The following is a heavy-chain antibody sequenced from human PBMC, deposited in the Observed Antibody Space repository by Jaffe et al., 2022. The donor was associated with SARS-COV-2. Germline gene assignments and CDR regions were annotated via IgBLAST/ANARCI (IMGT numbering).Heavy chain of an antibody. CDR1: GYTFANYY. Sequence: QVQLLQSGTEVKKPGASMKVSCEASGYTFANYYIHWVRQAPGQGLEWMGIINPSGGGTRYAQKLQGRVTMTRDTSTNTVYMELSNLTSEDTAVYYCARDRTRAPMSPDIVVLVAASGHGLAHWGQGTLFTVSS. V-gene: IGHV1-46*04. D-gene: IGHD2-15*01. CDR2: INPSGGGT. J-gene: IGHJ4*02. CDR3: ARDRTRAPMSPDIVVLVAASGHGLAH.